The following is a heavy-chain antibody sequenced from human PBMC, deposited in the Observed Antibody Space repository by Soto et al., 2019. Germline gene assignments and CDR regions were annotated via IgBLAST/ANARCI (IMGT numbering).Heavy chain of an antibody. V-gene: IGHV4-38-2*02. CDR1: GYSIRSGYY. D-gene: IGHD3-10*01. CDR2: VYHNGIM. CDR3: ADLWFGESAFNY. J-gene: IGHJ4*01. Sequence: SETLSLTCSVSGYSIRSGYYWGWVRQAPGKGLEWLGSVYHNGIMFHNPSFQSRVTISVDTSKNQFSLNLRSVTAADTAVYYCADLWFGESAFNYWGHGILVTVSS.